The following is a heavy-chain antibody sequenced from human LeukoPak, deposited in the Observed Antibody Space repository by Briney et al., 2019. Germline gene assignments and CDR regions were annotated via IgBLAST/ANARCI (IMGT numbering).Heavy chain of an antibody. CDR3: ARGSGSSQYFFDD. CDR1: GFTFSSYG. J-gene: IGHJ4*02. CDR2: IWYDGSNK. V-gene: IGHV3-33*01. Sequence: PGGSLRLSCAASGFTFSSYGMHWVRQAPGKGLEWVAVIWYDGSNKYYADSVKGRFTISRDNSKNTLYLQMNSLRAEDTAVYYCARGSGSSQYFFDDWVQGTLVTVSS. D-gene: IGHD3-10*01.